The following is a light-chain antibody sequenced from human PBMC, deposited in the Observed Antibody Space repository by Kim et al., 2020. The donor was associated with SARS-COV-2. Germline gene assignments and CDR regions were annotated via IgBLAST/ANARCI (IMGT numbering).Light chain of an antibody. CDR2: GKN. CDR3: NSRDSSGNHVV. J-gene: IGLJ2*01. V-gene: IGLV3-19*01. Sequence: ALGQTVRIKCQGDSLRSYYASWYQQKPGQAPVLVIYGKNNRPSGIPDRFSGSSSENTASLTITGAQAEDEADYYCNSRDSSGNHVVFGGGTQLSVL. CDR1: SLRSYY.